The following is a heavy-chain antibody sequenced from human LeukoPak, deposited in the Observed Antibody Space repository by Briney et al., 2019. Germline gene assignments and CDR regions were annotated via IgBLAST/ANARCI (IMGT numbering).Heavy chain of an antibody. D-gene: IGHD2-15*01. CDR1: GFTFSNYA. J-gene: IGHJ3*02. CDR2: ISYDGTNK. V-gene: IGHV3-30-3*01. CDR3: ARDVADAFDI. Sequence: GGSLRLSCAASGFTFSNYAMHWVRQAPGKGLEWVAVISYDGTNKYYADSVKGRFTISRDNSKNTLYLRMNSLRAEDTAVYYCARDVADAFDIWGQGTMVTVSS.